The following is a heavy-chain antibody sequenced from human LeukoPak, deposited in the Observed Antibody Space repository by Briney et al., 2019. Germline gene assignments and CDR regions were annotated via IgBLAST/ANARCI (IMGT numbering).Heavy chain of an antibody. CDR1: GFTFSSYA. D-gene: IGHD6-13*01. V-gene: IGHV3-23*01. J-gene: IGHJ5*02. CDR2: ISGSGGST. CDR3: AKDMPELLVHGWFDP. Sequence: GGSPRLSCAASGFTFSSYAMSWGREAPGKGLEWGSAISGSGGSTFYADSVKGRFTISRDNSKNTLYLQMIRLTAEDTAVYYCAKDMPELLVHGWFDPWGQGTLVTVSS.